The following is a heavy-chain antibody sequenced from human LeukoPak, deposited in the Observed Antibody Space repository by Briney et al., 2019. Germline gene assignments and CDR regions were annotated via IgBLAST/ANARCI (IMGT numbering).Heavy chain of an antibody. V-gene: IGHV3-74*01. CDR1: GFSFGSYW. CDR2: INGYGSDT. CDR3: TRGGSGTYGEFDY. Sequence: PGGSLRLSCAGSGFSFGSYWMHWVRQAPGKGLVWVSRINGYGSDTSYADFVKGRFTISRGNAKNTVYLQVNSLRAEDTAVFYCTRGGSGTYGEFDYWGQGTLVTVSS. J-gene: IGHJ4*02. D-gene: IGHD1-26*01.